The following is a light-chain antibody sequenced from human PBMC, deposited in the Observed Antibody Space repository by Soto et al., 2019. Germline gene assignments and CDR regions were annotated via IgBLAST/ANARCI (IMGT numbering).Light chain of an antibody. J-gene: IGKJ1*01. V-gene: IGKV3-15*01. Sequence: EIVMTQSPATLSVSPGERATLSCRASQSVSSNLAWYQQKPGQAPRLLIYGAYTRSTGIPARFSGSGSRTEFTITISSLQSEDFAIYFCQQYNNWPPDRTFGQGTKVEIK. CDR1: QSVSSN. CDR3: QQYNNWPPDRT. CDR2: GAY.